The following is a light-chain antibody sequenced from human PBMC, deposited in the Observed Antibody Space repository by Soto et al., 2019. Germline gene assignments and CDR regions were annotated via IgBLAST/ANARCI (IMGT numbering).Light chain of an antibody. CDR2: EVT. CDR3: CSYAGSPFYV. CDR1: TSDVGGYKY. V-gene: IGLV2-11*01. Sequence: QSALTQPASVSGSPGQSITISCTGTTSDVGGYKYVSWYQQYPGKAPKVIIYEVTNRPSGVPDRFSGSRSGNTASLTISGLQTEDEADYYCCSYAGSPFYVFGIGTKLTVL. J-gene: IGLJ1*01.